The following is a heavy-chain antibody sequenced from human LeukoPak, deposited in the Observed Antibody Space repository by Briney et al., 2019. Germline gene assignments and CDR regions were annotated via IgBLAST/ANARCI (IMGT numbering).Heavy chain of an antibody. V-gene: IGHV1-24*01. CDR2: FDPEDGET. Sequence: ASVKVSCKVSGYTLTELSMHWVRQAPGKGLEWMGGFDPEDGETIYAQKFQGRVTMTEDTSTDTAYMELSSLRSEDTAVYYCATATAMNYYMDVWGKGTTVTVSS. CDR3: ATATAMNYYMDV. D-gene: IGHD5-18*01. CDR1: GYTLTELS. J-gene: IGHJ6*03.